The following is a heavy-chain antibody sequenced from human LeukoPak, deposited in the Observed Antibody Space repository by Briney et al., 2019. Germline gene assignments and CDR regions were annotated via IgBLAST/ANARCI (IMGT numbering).Heavy chain of an antibody. CDR1: GFTFGDYA. CDR2: IRSKAYGGTT. J-gene: IGHJ6*02. CDR3: TRRNLWFGELSLYYYYYGMDV. D-gene: IGHD3-10*01. V-gene: IGHV3-49*04. Sequence: GVLRLSCIASGFTFGDYAMSWVRQAPGKGLEWVGFIRSKAYGGTTEYAASVKGRVTISRDDSKSIAYLQMNSLKTEDTAVYYCTRRNLWFGELSLYYYYYGMDVWGQGTTVTVSS.